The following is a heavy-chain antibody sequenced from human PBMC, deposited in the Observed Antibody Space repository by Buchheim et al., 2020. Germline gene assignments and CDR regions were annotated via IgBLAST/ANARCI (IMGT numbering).Heavy chain of an antibody. CDR2: ISSSSSTI. V-gene: IGHV3-48*02. D-gene: IGHD3-3*01. CDR3: ARDPRVRFLEWPLDY. Sequence: EVQLVESGGGLVQPGGSLRLSCAASGFTFSSYSMNWVRQAPGKGLEWVSYISSSSSTIYYADSVKGRFTISRDNAKKSLYLPMNSLRDEDTAVYYCARDPRVRFLEWPLDYWGQGTL. CDR1: GFTFSSYS. J-gene: IGHJ4*02.